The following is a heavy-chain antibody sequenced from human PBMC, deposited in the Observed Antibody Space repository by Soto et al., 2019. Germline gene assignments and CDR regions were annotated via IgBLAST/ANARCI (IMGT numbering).Heavy chain of an antibody. J-gene: IGHJ6*02. CDR1: GFTFRSYA. CDR2: ITHGGIST. Sequence: GSLRPSCAAPGFTFRSYAMHWVRQAPGKGLEWVAAITHGGISTYYADSVKGRFTISRDNSKNTLYLQMNSLRPEDTAVYYCARQEGTYDFWRGYYASEYYYYYGMDVWGQGTTVTVSS. D-gene: IGHD3-3*01. V-gene: IGHV3-30*04. CDR3: ARQEGTYDFWRGYYASEYYYYYGMDV.